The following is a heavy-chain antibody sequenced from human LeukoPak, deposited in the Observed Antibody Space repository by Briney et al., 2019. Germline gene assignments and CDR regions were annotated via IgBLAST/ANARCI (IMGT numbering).Heavy chain of an antibody. CDR3: ARDSSGYSHGLGY. Sequence: GGSLRLSCAASGFTFDDYAMHWVRQAPGKGLEWVSGISWNSGSIGYADSVKGRFTISRDNAKNSLYLQMNSLRAEDTALYYCARDSSGYSHGLGYWGQGTLVTVFS. J-gene: IGHJ4*02. CDR1: GFTFDDYA. CDR2: ISWNSGSI. D-gene: IGHD3-22*01. V-gene: IGHV3-9*01.